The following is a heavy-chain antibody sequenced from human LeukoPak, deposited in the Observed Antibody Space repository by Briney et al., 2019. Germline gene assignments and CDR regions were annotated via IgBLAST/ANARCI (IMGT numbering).Heavy chain of an antibody. J-gene: IGHJ6*03. CDR1: GFTFSSYG. CDR3: AKVGGGGAARPAGYMDV. D-gene: IGHD6-6*01. CDR2: IRYDGSNK. Sequence: GGSLRLSCAASGFTFSSYGMHWVRQAPGKGLEWVAFIRYDGSNKYYADSGKGRFTISRDNSKNTLYLQMNSLRAEDTAVYYCAKVGGGGAARPAGYMDVWGKGTTVTVSS. V-gene: IGHV3-30*02.